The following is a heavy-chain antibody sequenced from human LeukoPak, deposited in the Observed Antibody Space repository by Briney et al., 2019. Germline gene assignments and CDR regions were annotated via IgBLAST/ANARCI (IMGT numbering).Heavy chain of an antibody. CDR1: GGTFNSYA. CDR2: IIAIFGKA. Sequence: AASVKVSCKGSGGTFNSYAISWVRQAPGQGVEWMGGIIAIFGKANYAQKFQGRVTINTDEYRSKAYMEMRSLRAEDTAVYYCARAMSIAAAGDFDYWGQGTLVTVSS. V-gene: IGHV1-69*05. D-gene: IGHD6-13*01. J-gene: IGHJ4*02. CDR3: ARAMSIAAAGDFDY.